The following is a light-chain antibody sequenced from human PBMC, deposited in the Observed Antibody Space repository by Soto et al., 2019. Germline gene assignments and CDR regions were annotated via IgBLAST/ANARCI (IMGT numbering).Light chain of an antibody. CDR3: SSYTSSSTRV. J-gene: IGLJ1*01. CDR1: SSDVGGYNY. V-gene: IGLV2-14*01. CDR2: DVG. Sequence: QSALTQPASVSGSPGQSITISCTGTSSDVGGYNYVSWYQQHPGKAPKVMIFDVGNRPSGVSNRFSGSKSGNTASLTISGLQAEDEADYYCSSYTSSSTRVFGTGTKVTVL.